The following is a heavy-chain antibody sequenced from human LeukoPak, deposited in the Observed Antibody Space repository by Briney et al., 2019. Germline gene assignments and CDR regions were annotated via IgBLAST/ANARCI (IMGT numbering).Heavy chain of an antibody. J-gene: IGHJ6*02. CDR2: IIPIFGTA. CDR1: GGTFISYA. Sequence: GASVKVSCKASGGTFISYAISWVRQAPGQGLEWMGGIIPIFGTANYAQKFQGRVTITADESTSTAYMELSSLRSEDTAVYYCARAYCGGDCYSWRYYYYGMDVWGQGTTVTVSS. D-gene: IGHD2-21*02. V-gene: IGHV1-69*13. CDR3: ARAYCGGDCYSWRYYYYGMDV.